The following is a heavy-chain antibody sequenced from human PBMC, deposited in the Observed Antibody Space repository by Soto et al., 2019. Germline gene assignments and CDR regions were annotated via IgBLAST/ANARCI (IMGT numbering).Heavy chain of an antibody. CDR1: GYILTVFG. D-gene: IGHD6-13*01. V-gene: IGHV1-18*01. CDR2: ISAYNGNT. CDR3: ARLRDNSSTPNYYNIYAMDV. Sequence: APVKVSCKASGYILTVFGISWVRPAPGQGLEWMGWISAYNGNTNYAQKLQGRVTMTTDTSTSTAYMELRSLRSDDTSVYYCARLRDNSSTPNYYNIYAMDVWGKGTTFTVSS. J-gene: IGHJ6*04.